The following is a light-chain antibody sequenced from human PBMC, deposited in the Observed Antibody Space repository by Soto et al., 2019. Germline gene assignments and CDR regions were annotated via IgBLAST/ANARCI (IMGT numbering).Light chain of an antibody. Sequence: DIQMTQSPSSLSASVGDRVTITCRASQGISSYLNWYQQKPGKAPKLLIYAASSLQSGVPSRFNSSGSGTDFTLTISSLQPEDFATYYCQQNYSTPQTFGQGTKLEIK. J-gene: IGKJ2*01. V-gene: IGKV1-39*01. CDR1: QGISSY. CDR3: QQNYSTPQT. CDR2: AAS.